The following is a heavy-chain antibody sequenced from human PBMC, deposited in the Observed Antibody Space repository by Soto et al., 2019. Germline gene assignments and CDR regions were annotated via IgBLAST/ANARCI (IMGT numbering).Heavy chain of an antibody. Sequence: PGGSLRLSCAASGFTFSSYWMSWVRQAPGKGLEWVANIKQDGSEKYYVDSVKGRFTISRDNAKNSLYLQMNSLRAEDTAVYYCARATPSGGLTIFGVVNYYYYGIDVWGQGTTVVVSS. D-gene: IGHD3-3*01. CDR1: GFTFSSYW. J-gene: IGHJ6*02. V-gene: IGHV3-7*01. CDR3: ARATPSGGLTIFGVVNYYYYGIDV. CDR2: IKQDGSEK.